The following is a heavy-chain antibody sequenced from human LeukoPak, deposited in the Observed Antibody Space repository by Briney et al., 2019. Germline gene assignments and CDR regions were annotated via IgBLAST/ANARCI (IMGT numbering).Heavy chain of an antibody. D-gene: IGHD2-2*01. V-gene: IGHV4-39*07. Sequence: SETLSLTCTVSGGSTSSSSYYWGWIRQPPGKGLEWIGSIYYSGSTYYNPSLKSRVTISVDTSKNQFSLKLSSVTAADTAVYYCARVPAAILGWFDPWGQGTLVTVSS. J-gene: IGHJ5*02. CDR1: GGSTSSSSYY. CDR2: IYYSGST. CDR3: ARVPAAILGWFDP.